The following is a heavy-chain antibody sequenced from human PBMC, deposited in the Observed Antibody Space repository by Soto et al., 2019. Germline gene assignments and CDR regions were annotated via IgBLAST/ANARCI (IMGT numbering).Heavy chain of an antibody. J-gene: IGHJ4*02. CDR3: ARVYSSLDYGIAY. Sequence: GGSLRLSCAASGFTFSSYSMHWVRQAPGKGLEWVAVISYDVSRKYYGDSVKGRFTISRDNSKNTLFLQMNSLRPEDTAVYYCARVYSSLDYGIAYWGQGTMVTVSS. D-gene: IGHD6-6*01. CDR2: ISYDVSRK. CDR1: GFTFSSYS. V-gene: IGHV3-30-3*01.